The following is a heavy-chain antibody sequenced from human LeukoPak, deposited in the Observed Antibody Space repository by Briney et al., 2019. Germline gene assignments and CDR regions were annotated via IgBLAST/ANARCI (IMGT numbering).Heavy chain of an antibody. J-gene: IGHJ4*02. CDR1: GFTFSSYA. Sequence: PGGSLRLSCGASGFTFSSYAMSWVRQAPGEGLVWFFSISGSGGSTFYADSVKGRFTISRDNSKNTLYLQMNSLRAEDTAVYYCAKDLWSGAFDYWGQGTLVTVSS. CDR2: ISGSGGST. D-gene: IGHD3-3*01. V-gene: IGHV3-23*01. CDR3: AKDLWSGAFDY.